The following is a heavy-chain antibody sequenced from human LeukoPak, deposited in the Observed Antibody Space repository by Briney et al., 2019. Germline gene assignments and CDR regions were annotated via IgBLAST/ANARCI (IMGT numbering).Heavy chain of an antibody. CDR2: ISGSGGST. CDR3: ARFLVRGVIYFDY. J-gene: IGHJ4*02. Sequence: GGSLRLSCAASGFTFSSYAMSWVRQAPGEGLEWVSAISGSGGSTYYADSVKGRFTISRDNSKNTLYLQMNSLRAEDTAVYYCARFLVRGVIYFDYWGQGTLVTVSS. D-gene: IGHD3-10*01. CDR1: GFTFSSYA. V-gene: IGHV3-23*01.